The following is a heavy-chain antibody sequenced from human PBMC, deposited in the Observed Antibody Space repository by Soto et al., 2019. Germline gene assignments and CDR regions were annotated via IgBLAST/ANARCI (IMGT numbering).Heavy chain of an antibody. D-gene: IGHD6-19*01. V-gene: IGHV1-2*02. J-gene: IGHJ4*02. CDR3: ARSSSGWSPSYFDY. CDR2: INPNSGGT. CDR1: GYTFTGYY. Sequence: GTSVKVSCKASGYTFTGYYMHWVRQAPGQGLEWMGWINPNSGGTNYAQKFQGQVTISADKSISTAYLQWSSLKASDTAMYYCARSSSGWSPSYFDYWGQGTLVTVYS.